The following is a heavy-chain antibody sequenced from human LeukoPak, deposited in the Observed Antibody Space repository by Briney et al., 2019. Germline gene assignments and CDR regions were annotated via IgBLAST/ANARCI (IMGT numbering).Heavy chain of an antibody. CDR2: INPSGGST. CDR1: GYTFTSCY. Sequence: GASVKVSCKASGYTFTSCYMHWVRQAPGQGLEWMGIINPSGGSTSYAQKFQGRVTMTRDTSTSTVYMELSSLRSEDTAVYHCAKARSSSGWYSWGQGTLVTVSS. CDR3: AKARSSSGWYS. V-gene: IGHV1-46*01. D-gene: IGHD6-19*01. J-gene: IGHJ4*02.